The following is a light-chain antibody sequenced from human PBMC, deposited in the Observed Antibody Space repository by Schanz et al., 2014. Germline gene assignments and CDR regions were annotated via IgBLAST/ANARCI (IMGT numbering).Light chain of an antibody. CDR1: SASVSTSHH. J-gene: IGLJ3*02. CDR2: NTN. Sequence: QTVVTQEPSFSVFPGGTVTLTCGLNSASVSTSHHPSWYQQTPGQAPRTLIYNTNTRSSGVPDRFSGSILGRRAALTITGAQADDESDYFCLVFMGSGSWVFGGGTKLTVL. CDR3: LVFMGSGSWV. V-gene: IGLV8-61*01.